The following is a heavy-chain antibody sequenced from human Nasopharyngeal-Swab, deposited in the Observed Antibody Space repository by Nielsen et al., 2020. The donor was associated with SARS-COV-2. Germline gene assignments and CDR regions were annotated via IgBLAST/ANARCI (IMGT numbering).Heavy chain of an antibody. V-gene: IGHV3-23*01. CDR3: AKALYDFWYYYGMDV. J-gene: IGHJ6*02. D-gene: IGHD3-3*01. CDR1: GFTFSSYA. Sequence: GGSLRLSCAASGFTFSSYAMSWVRQAPGKGLEWVSAISGSGGSTYYADSVKGRFTIARDNSKNPLYMQMNSLRAEDTAVYYCAKALYDFWYYYGMDVWGQGTTVTVSS. CDR2: ISGSGGST.